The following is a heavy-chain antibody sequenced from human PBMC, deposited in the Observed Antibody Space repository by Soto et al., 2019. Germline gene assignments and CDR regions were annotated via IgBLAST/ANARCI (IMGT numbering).Heavy chain of an antibody. J-gene: IGHJ4*02. CDR3: AEGRGYSYGSFDY. D-gene: IGHD5-18*01. V-gene: IGHV4-30-4*01. CDR1: GGSISSGDYY. CDR2: IYYSGST. Sequence: SETLSLTCTVSGGSISSGDYYWSWIRQPPGKGLEWIGYIYYSGSTYYNPSLKSRVTISVDTSKNQFSLKLSSVTAADTAVYYCAEGRGYSYGSFDYWGQGTLVTVSS.